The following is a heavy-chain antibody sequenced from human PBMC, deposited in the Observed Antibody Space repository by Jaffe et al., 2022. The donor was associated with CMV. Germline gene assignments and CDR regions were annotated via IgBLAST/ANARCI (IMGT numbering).Heavy chain of an antibody. Sequence: QLQLQESGPGLVKPSETLSLTCTVSGGSISSSSYYWGWIRQPPGKGLEWIGSIYYSGSTYYNPSLKSRVTISVDTSKNQFSLKLSSVTAADTAVYYCARHGGYYDFWSGYYRNMNYFDYWGQGTLVTVSS. CDR3: ARHGGYYDFWSGYYRNMNYFDY. J-gene: IGHJ4*02. CDR2: IYYSGST. CDR1: GGSISSSSYY. D-gene: IGHD3-3*01. V-gene: IGHV4-39*01.